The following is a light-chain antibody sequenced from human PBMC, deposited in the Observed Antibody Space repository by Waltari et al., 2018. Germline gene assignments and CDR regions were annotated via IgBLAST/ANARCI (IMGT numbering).Light chain of an antibody. CDR1: SNVGTY. CDR3: QQYNNWPLYT. V-gene: IGKV3-15*01. J-gene: IGKJ3*01. CDR2: GAS. Sequence: EVVMTKSPTTLSVSPGERAPISCRASSNVGTYLAWYQQKPGQAPRLLIYGASTGATGIPARFSGSGSGTEFTLTINSLQSEDFAVYYCQQYNNWPLYTFGPGTKVNIK.